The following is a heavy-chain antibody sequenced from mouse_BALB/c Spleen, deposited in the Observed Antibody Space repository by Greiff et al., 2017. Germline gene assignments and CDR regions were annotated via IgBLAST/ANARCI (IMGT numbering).Heavy chain of an antibody. CDR1: GYSITSGYY. V-gene: IGHV3-6*02. D-gene: IGHD2-3*01. CDR3: AREREDGYYDY. CDR2: ISYDGSN. Sequence: VQLKESGPGLVKPSQSLSLTCSVTGYSITSGYYWNWIRQFPGNKLEWMGYISYDGSNNYNPSLKNRISITRDTSKNQFFLKLNSVTTEDTATYYCAREREDGYYDYWGQGTTLTVSS. J-gene: IGHJ2*01.